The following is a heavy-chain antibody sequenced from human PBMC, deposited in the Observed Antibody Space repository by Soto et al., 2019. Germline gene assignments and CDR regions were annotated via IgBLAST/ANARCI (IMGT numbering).Heavy chain of an antibody. CDR2: INPSGGST. CDR1: GYTFTSYY. Sequence: AASVKVSCKASGYTFTSYYMHWVRQAPGQGLEWMGIINPSGGSTSYAQKFQGRVTMTRDTSTSTVYMELSSLRSEDTAVYYCARDRRVTNPTYYYYYGMDVWGQGTTVTVSS. CDR3: ARDRRVTNPTYYYYYGMDV. V-gene: IGHV1-46*01. J-gene: IGHJ6*02. D-gene: IGHD4-4*01.